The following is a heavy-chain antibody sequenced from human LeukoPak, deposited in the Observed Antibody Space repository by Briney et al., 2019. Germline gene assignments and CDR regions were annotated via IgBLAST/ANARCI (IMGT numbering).Heavy chain of an antibody. V-gene: IGHV3-30*02. CDR3: AKDFPSDPFHH. CDR2: IRYDGSDK. CDR1: GFTASSNS. J-gene: IGHJ1*01. Sequence: GGSLRLSCTVSGFTASSNSMSWVRQAPGKGLEWVAFIRYDGSDKYYREAVKGRFTIFRDNSNNMLYLQMNSLRTEDTAVYYCAKDFPSDPFHHWGQGTLVTVSS.